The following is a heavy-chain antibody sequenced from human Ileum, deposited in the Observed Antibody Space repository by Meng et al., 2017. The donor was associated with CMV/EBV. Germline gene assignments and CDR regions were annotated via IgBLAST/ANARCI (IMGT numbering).Heavy chain of an antibody. D-gene: IGHD3-3*01. Sequence: QVPLQQWGAGLLKPSETLSLMCAVYGGSFSEYHWSWIRQPPGKGLEWIGEINHGGSSNYNPSLKSRVTISVDRSRNQVSLKLTSVTAADTAVYYCARASPQRRFLSYWGQGTLVTVSS. CDR3: ARASPQRRFLSY. V-gene: IGHV4-34*01. J-gene: IGHJ4*02. CDR1: GGSFSEYH. CDR2: INHGGSS.